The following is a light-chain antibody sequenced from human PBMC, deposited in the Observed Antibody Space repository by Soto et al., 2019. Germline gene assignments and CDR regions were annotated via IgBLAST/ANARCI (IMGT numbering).Light chain of an antibody. CDR1: QTIMTY. V-gene: IGKV1-39*01. J-gene: IGKJ1*01. CDR3: QQYDKWPTWT. CDR2: AAS. Sequence: DIQMTQSPSSLSASVGDEVTITCRASQTIMTYLNWYQLKPGKPPRLLIYAASSLQSGVPSRFSGSGSGTDFTLTISSLQPEDFAVYYCQQYDKWPTWTFGQGTKVDIK.